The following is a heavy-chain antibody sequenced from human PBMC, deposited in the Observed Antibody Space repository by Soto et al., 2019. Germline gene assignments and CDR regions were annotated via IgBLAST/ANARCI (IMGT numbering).Heavy chain of an antibody. J-gene: IGHJ4*02. CDR2: ITSRGTDI. V-gene: IGHV3-9*01. Sequence: PGGSLRLSCAASRFFFGDYAFHWVRQAPGKGLEWVAGITSRGTDIAYADSVKGRFIISRDNAMNVLHLHMNSLRPEDTAVYYCAKYIASTLVGGLTDYWGQGTQVTVSS. CDR3: AKYIASTLVGGLTDY. CDR1: RFFFGDYA. D-gene: IGHD3-16*01.